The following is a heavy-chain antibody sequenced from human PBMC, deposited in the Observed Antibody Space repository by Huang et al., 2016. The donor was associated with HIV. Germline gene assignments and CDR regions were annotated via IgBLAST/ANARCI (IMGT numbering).Heavy chain of an antibody. CDR2: ISGSGGST. J-gene: IGHJ6*03. V-gene: IGHV3-23*01. Sequence: SGFTVSSYAMSWVRQAPGKGLEWGSVISGSGGSTYYADAVKGPFTISRDNSKNTLYLQMNSLRAEDTAVYYCAPPPGVFHYYYYMDVWGKGTTVTVSS. D-gene: IGHD2-8*01. CDR3: APPPGVFHYYYYMDV. CDR1: GFTVSSYA.